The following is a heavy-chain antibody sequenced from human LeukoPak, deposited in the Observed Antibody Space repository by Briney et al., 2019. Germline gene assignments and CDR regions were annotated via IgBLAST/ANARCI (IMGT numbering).Heavy chain of an antibody. CDR2: IRSTGDT. Sequence: GGSLRLSCAASGFTFSTYAMNWVRQAPGKGLEWVSHIRSTGDTFYADSVKGRFTISRDNARNSLYLQMNSLRAEDTAMYYCARDAGNSGYGCDLWGQGTLVTVSS. D-gene: IGHD5-12*01. J-gene: IGHJ5*02. CDR1: GFTFSTYA. CDR3: ARDAGNSGYGCDL. V-gene: IGHV3-48*01.